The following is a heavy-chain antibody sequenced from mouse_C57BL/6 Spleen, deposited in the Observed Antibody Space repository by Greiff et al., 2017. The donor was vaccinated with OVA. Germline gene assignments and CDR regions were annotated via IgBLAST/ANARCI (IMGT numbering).Heavy chain of an antibody. CDR1: GYTFTSYW. V-gene: IGHV1-61*01. Sequence: QVQLQQPGAELVRPGSSVKLSCKASGYTFTSYWMAWVKQRPGQGLEWIGNIYPSDSETHYNQKFKDKATLTVDKSSSTAYMQLSSLTSEDSAVYYCASEVGLFDYWGQGTTLTVSS. J-gene: IGHJ2*01. D-gene: IGHD4-1*01. CDR3: ASEVGLFDY. CDR2: IYPSDSET.